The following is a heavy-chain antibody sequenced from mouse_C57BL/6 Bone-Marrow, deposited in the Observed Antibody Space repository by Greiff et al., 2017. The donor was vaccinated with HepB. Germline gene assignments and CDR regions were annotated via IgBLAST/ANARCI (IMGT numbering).Heavy chain of an antibody. CDR2: ISNLAYSI. D-gene: IGHD2-1*01. J-gene: IGHJ3*01. CDR3: ARPHYGNYEFAY. Sequence: EVNVVESGGGLVQPGGSLKLSCAASGFTFSDYGMAWVRQAPRKGPEWVAFISNLAYSIYYADTVTGRFTISRENAKNTLYLEMSSLRSEDTAMYYCARPHYGNYEFAYWGQGTLVTVSA. V-gene: IGHV5-15*01. CDR1: GFTFSDYG.